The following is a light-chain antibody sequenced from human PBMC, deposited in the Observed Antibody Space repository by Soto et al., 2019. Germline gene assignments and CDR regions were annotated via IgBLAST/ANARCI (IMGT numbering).Light chain of an antibody. J-gene: IGKJ5*01. CDR1: QSVSRY. V-gene: IGKV3D-15*01. CDR3: QQYNNWPPIT. CDR2: GAS. Sequence: EIVLTQSPATLSLPPGEDATLSSGASQSVSRYLAWYQQKPGQAPRLLIYGASSRATGIPDRFSGSGSGTEFTLTISSLQSEDFAVYYCQQYNNWPPITFGQGTRLEIK.